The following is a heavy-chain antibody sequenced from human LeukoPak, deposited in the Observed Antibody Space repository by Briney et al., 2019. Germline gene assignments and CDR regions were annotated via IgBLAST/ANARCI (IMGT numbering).Heavy chain of an antibody. CDR2: INHSGST. J-gene: IGHJ5*02. V-gene: IGHV4-34*01. Sequence: PSETLSLTCAVYGGSFSGYYWSWIRQPPGKGLEWIGGINHSGSTNYNPSLKSRVTISVDTSNNQFSLKLSSLTAADTPVYYCATFTVASSGGQEGWFDPWGQGTLVTVSA. CDR3: ATFTVASSGGQEGWFDP. CDR1: GGSFSGYY. D-gene: IGHD5-12*01.